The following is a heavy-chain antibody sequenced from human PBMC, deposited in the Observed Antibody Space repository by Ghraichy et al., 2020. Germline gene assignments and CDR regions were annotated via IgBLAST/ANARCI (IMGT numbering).Heavy chain of an antibody. J-gene: IGHJ6*02. CDR2: IWYDGSNK. V-gene: IGHV3-33*01. Sequence: GGSLRLSCAASGFTFSSYGMHWVRQAPGKGLEWVAVIWYDGSNKYYADSVKGRFTISRDNSKNTLYLQMNSLRAEDTAVYYCARDRSVVPAAPYYYYGMDVWGQGTTVTVSS. D-gene: IGHD2-2*01. CDR3: ARDRSVVPAAPYYYYGMDV. CDR1: GFTFSSYG.